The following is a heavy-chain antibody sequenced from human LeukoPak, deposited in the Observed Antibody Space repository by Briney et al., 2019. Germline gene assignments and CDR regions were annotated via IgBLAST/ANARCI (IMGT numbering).Heavy chain of an antibody. J-gene: IGHJ4*02. D-gene: IGHD3-3*01. V-gene: IGHV3-23*01. CDR1: GFTFSSYA. CDR3: AKDLTIFGVVIPYD. Sequence: GRSLRLSCAASGFTFSSYAMSWVRQAPGKGLEWVSAISGSGGSTYYADSVKGRFTISRDNSKNTLYLQMNSLRAEDTAVYYCAKDLTIFGVVIPYDWGQGTLVTVSS. CDR2: ISGSGGST.